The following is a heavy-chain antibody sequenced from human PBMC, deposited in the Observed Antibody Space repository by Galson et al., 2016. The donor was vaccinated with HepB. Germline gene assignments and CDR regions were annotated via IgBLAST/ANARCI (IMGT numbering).Heavy chain of an antibody. CDR3: ATSRAVRSGYVGAFDS. CDR1: GLSFSDYY. J-gene: IGHJ4*02. CDR2: ISRSGDMM. D-gene: IGHD3-3*01. V-gene: IGHV3-11*01. Sequence: SLRLSCAASGLSFSDYYMSWLRQAPGKGLEWVAYISRSGDMMYYADSVKGRFTISRDNARTSLYLQMSSLRADDTALYYCATSRAVRSGYVGAFDSWGQGTVVTVSS.